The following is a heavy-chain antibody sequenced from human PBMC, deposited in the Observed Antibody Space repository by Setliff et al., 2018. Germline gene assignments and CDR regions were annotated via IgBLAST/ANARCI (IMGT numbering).Heavy chain of an antibody. V-gene: IGHV3-30*18. CDR3: AKCSSWHGHYPHFNY. CDR2: ISDDGSNE. CDR1: GFTVSTFS. Sequence: LRLSCAASGFTVSTFSMHWVRQAPVKGLEWVATISDDGSNEFYADSVKGRFTISIDNSKNTLYLQMNSLRAEDTAVYYCAKCSSWHGHYPHFNYWGQGTLVTVSS. D-gene: IGHD4-17*01. J-gene: IGHJ4*02.